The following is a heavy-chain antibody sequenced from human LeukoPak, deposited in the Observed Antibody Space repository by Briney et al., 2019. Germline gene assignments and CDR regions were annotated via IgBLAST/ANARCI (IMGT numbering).Heavy chain of an antibody. D-gene: IGHD1/OR15-1a*01. V-gene: IGHV5-51*01. CDR3: ATSESQTKFDY. CDR2: IFPGDSET. J-gene: IGHJ4*02. CDR1: GYRFTTHW. Sequence: GESLQISCKGSGYRFTTHWIGWVRQMPGKGLEWMGIIFPGDSETLYSASLQGQVTISADKSINTAYLQWSSLKASDTAMYYCATSESQTKFDYWGQGTLVTVSS.